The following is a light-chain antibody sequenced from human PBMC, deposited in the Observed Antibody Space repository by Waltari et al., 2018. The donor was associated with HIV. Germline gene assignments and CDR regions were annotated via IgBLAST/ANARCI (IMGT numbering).Light chain of an antibody. Sequence: AVTQPASVSGLPGQSTTISCTGGDSAFGLYNFFSWYQQHSGKPPRLILYDVDSRASGVSDRFSGSMSGNTASLTISGLRAEDEAHYYCASFTGDSTVMFGGGTEVTVL. CDR3: ASFTGDSTVM. J-gene: IGLJ3*02. CDR2: DVD. CDR1: DSAFGLYNF. V-gene: IGLV2-14*03.